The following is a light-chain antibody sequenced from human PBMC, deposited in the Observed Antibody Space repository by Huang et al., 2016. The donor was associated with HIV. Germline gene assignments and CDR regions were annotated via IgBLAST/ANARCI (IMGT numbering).Light chain of an antibody. CDR1: QSIRSY. J-gene: IGKJ4*01. CDR2: AAS. Sequence: DIQMTQSPFSLSASVGDRVTITCRASQSIRSYLNWYQQKPGKAPKVLVYAASSLQSGVPARFSGSGSGTDFTLTISSLQPEDFATYYCQQTNSTPRTFGGGTKVEI. V-gene: IGKV1-39*01. CDR3: QQTNSTPRT.